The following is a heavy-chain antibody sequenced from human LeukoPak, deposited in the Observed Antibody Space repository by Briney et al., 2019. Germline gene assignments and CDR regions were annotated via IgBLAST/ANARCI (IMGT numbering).Heavy chain of an antibody. V-gene: IGHV3-23*01. CDR1: GFTFSNYA. J-gene: IGHJ4*02. CDR3: ARRTLVGATEHFDF. Sequence: GGSLRLSCAASGFTFSNYAMTWVRQAPGKGLEWVSGISGGGSSTDYADSVKGRFTIPRDNSKNTLYLQMNSLRAEDTAVYYCARRTLVGATEHFDFWGQGTLVAVSS. D-gene: IGHD1-26*01. CDR2: ISGGGSST.